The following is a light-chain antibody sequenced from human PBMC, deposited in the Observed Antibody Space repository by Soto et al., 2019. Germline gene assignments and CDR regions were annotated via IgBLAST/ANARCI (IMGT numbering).Light chain of an antibody. CDR3: CSFTSSNTHV. CDR2: EVN. CDR1: SSDFGHYNL. J-gene: IGLJ1*01. Sequence: QSVLTQPASVSGSPGQSINISCTGTSSDFGHYNLVSWYQQHPGKVPKLILFEVNKRPSGVSGRFSGSKSGNTASLTISGLQAEDEADYYCCSFTSSNTHVFGTGTKVTVL. V-gene: IGLV2-23*02.